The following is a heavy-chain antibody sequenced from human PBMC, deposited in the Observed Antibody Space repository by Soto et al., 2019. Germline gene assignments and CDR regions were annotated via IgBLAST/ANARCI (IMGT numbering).Heavy chain of an antibody. Sequence: SETLSLTCTVSGVSISSYYWSWIRQPPGKGLEWIGYIYYSGSTNYNPSLKSRVTISVDTSKNQFSLKLSSVTAADTAVYYCARGLPDYGDYYFDYWGQGTLVTVSS. V-gene: IGHV4-59*01. J-gene: IGHJ4*02. D-gene: IGHD4-17*01. CDR2: IYYSGST. CDR3: ARGLPDYGDYYFDY. CDR1: GVSISSYY.